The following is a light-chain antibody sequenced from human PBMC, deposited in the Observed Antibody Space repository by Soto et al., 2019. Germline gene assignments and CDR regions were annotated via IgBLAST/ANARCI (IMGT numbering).Light chain of an antibody. V-gene: IGKV3-11*01. J-gene: IGKJ1*01. CDR1: QSVSSY. CDR3: QQRSSWPRT. Sequence: EIVLTQSPATLSLSPGERATLSCRASQSVSSYLAWYQHKPGQAPRLLIYDASNRATGIPARFSGRGSGTAFTLTISGLAPEDFAVYYCQQRSSWPRTFGQGTKVEIK. CDR2: DAS.